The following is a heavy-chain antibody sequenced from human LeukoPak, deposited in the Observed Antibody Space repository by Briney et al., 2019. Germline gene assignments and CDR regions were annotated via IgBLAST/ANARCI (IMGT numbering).Heavy chain of an antibody. J-gene: IGHJ6*03. CDR3: ARGGKPVARYYYYYMDV. CDR2: ISGFNAYT. Sequence: ASVKVSCKASGYSFTMYGISWVRQAPGQGLEWMGWISGFNAYTNYAQKLQGRVTMTTDTSTSTAYMEVRGLRSDDTAVYYCARGGKPVARYYYYYMDVWGKGTTVTVSS. CDR1: GYSFTMYG. V-gene: IGHV1-18*01. D-gene: IGHD1-14*01.